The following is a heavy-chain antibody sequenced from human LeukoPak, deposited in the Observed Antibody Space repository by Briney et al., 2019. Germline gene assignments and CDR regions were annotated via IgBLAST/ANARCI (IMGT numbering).Heavy chain of an antibody. CDR2: INLSGGST. CDR3: SIPTMPDS. J-gene: IGHJ5*01. D-gene: IGHD2-2*01. Sequence: EASVKVSCKASGYTFTSYYMHWVRQAPGQGHEGMGIINLSGGSTSYAQKFQGVLPMTRDRSTSTVYMELSSLSSEDTAVYYCSIPTMPDSWAQGTLDSVSS. CDR1: GYTFTSYY. V-gene: IGHV1-46*01.